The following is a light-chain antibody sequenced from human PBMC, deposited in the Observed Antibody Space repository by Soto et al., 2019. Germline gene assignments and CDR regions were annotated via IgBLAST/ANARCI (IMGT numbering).Light chain of an antibody. CDR1: SSDVGGYNY. J-gene: IGLJ1*01. V-gene: IGLV2-11*01. Sequence: QSALTQPRSVSGSPGQSVTISCTGTSSDVGGYNYVSWYQHYPGKVPKLMLYDVTKRPSGVPDRFSGSKSGNTASLTISGLQAEDEADYYCCSYAGSGTDNYVFGSGTKVTVL. CDR2: DVT. CDR3: CSYAGSGTDNYV.